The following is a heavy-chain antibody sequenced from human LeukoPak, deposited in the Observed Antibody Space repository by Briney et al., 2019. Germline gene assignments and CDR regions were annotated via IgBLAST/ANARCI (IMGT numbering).Heavy chain of an antibody. V-gene: IGHV3-21*01. D-gene: IGHD6-6*01. J-gene: IGHJ4*02. CDR2: ISSSSSYI. CDR3: ARDQGEYSSSSGLDY. Sequence: GGSLRLSCAASGCTFSSYSMNGVRQAPGKGLEWVSSISSSSSYIYYADSVKGRFTISRDNAKNSLYLQMNSLRAEDTAVYYCARDQGEYSSSSGLDYWGQGTLVTVSS. CDR1: GCTFSSYS.